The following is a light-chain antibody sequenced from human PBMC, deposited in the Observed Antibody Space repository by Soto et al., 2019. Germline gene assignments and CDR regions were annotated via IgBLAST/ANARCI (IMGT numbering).Light chain of an antibody. CDR3: ATWDDSLNGFYV. CDR1: TSNIGSNY. J-gene: IGLJ1*01. CDR2: RNN. V-gene: IGLV1-47*01. Sequence: VLTQPPSASGTPGQGVTISCSGSTSNIGSNYVYWYQQLPGTAPKLLIYRNNQRPSGVPDRFSGSKSGTSASLAISGLRSDDEADYFCATWDDSLNGFYVFGTGTKFTVL.